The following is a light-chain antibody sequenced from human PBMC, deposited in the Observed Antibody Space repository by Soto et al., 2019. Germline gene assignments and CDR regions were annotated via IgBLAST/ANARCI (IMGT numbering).Light chain of an antibody. V-gene: IGKV1-5*01. CDR1: QSISSW. J-gene: IGKJ5*01. CDR2: DAS. Sequence: DIQMTQSPSTLSASVGDRVTITCRASQSISSWLAWYQQKPGKAPKLLIYDASSLESGVPARFSGSGSGTDFTLTISRLEPEDSAVYYCQQYSRAPITFGQGTRLEIK. CDR3: QQYSRAPIT.